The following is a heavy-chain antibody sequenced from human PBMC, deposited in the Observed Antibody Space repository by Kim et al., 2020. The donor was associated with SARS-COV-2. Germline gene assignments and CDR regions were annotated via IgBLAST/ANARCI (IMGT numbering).Heavy chain of an antibody. CDR1: GGSISSGSYY. Sequence: SETLSLTCTVSGGSISSGSYYWSWIRQPAGKGLEWIGRIYTSGSTNYNPSLKSRVTITVDTSKNQFSLKLSSVTAADTAVYYCSRALGATYYYDSSGNYGMDVWGQGTTVTVSS. J-gene: IGHJ6*02. D-gene: IGHD3-22*01. CDR3: SRALGATYYYDSSGNYGMDV. CDR2: IYTSGST. V-gene: IGHV4-61*02.